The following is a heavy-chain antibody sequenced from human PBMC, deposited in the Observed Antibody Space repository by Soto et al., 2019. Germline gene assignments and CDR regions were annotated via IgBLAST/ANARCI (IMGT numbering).Heavy chain of an antibody. CDR2: INAGNGNT. Sequence: ASVKVSCKASGYTFTSYAMHWVRQAPGQRLEWMGWINAGNGNTKYSQKFQGRVTITRDTSASTAYMELSSLRPEDTAVYYCALTYVVPAAQDDNWFDPWGQGTLVTVSS. CDR3: ALTYVVPAAQDDNWFDP. CDR1: GYTFTSYA. V-gene: IGHV1-3*01. D-gene: IGHD2-2*01. J-gene: IGHJ5*02.